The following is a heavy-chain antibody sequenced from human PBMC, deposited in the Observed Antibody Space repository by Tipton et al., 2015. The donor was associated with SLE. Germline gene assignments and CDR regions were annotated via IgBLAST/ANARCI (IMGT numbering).Heavy chain of an antibody. CDR3: ARSSSSLDY. D-gene: IGHD6-6*01. J-gene: IGHJ4*02. V-gene: IGHV3-64*04. CDR2: ISSNGGST. Sequence: SLRLSCSASGFTFSSYAMHWVRQAPGKGLEYVSAISSNGGSTYYADSVKGRFTISRDNAKNSLYLQMNSLRAEDTAVYYCARSSSSLDYWGQGTLVTVSS. CDR1: GFTFSSYA.